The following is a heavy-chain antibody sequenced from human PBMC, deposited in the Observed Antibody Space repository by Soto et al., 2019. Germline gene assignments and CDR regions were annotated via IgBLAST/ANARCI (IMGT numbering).Heavy chain of an antibody. Sequence: GGSLRLSCAASGFTSSSYAMRWVRQAPGKGLEWVSAISGSGGSTYYADSVKGRFTISRDNPKNTLYLQMNSLRAEDTAVYYCVKAGYAMIVPKSGRAPYGMHVWGQGTTVTVS. V-gene: IGHV3-23*01. D-gene: IGHD3-22*01. J-gene: IGHJ6*02. CDR3: VKAGYAMIVPKSGRAPYGMHV. CDR1: GFTSSSYA. CDR2: ISGSGGST.